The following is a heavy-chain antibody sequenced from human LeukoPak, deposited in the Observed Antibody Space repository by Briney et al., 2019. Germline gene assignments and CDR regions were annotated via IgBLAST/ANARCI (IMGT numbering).Heavy chain of an antibody. CDR1: GASISTYY. Sequence: SETLSLTCSVSGASISTYYWSWIRQPPGKGLEWIGYIYDSGSTNYNPSLKSRVTISVDTSKNQLSLKLSSVTAADTAVYYCARVLPVDNDILPWGQGTLVTVSS. CDR2: IYDSGST. D-gene: IGHD3-9*01. V-gene: IGHV4-59*12. J-gene: IGHJ1*01. CDR3: ARVLPVDNDILP.